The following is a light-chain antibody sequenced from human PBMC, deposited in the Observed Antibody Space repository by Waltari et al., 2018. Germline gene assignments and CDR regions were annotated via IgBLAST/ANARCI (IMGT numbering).Light chain of an antibody. CDR3: QQYYSTPWT. Sequence: DIVMTQSPDSLAVSLGERATINCKSSQSVLYSSNNKNYLAWYQQKPGQPPKLLIYCASTRESVVPDRFSGSGSVTDFTLTISSLQAEDVAVYYCQQYYSTPWTFGQGTKVEIK. V-gene: IGKV4-1*01. CDR1: QSVLYSSNNKNY. CDR2: CAS. J-gene: IGKJ1*01.